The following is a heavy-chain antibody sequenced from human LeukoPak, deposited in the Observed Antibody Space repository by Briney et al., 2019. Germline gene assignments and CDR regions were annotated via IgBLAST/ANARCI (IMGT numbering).Heavy chain of an antibody. Sequence: GGSLRLSCAATGFTFSDYNMGWMRQAPGKGLEWVSYTRNSDNNMFYADSVKGRFTISRDNAKYSVYLQMNSLRAEDTAVYYCARRIAGDGSHAFDIWGQGTMVTVSS. CDR1: GFTFSDYN. CDR3: ARRIAGDGSHAFDI. D-gene: IGHD6-19*01. V-gene: IGHV3-11*01. CDR2: TRNSDNNM. J-gene: IGHJ3*02.